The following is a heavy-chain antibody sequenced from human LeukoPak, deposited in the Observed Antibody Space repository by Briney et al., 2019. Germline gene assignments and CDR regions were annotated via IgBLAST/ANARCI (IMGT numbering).Heavy chain of an antibody. CDR2: ITSSSSYI. J-gene: IGHJ5*02. CDR1: GFTFSNYE. D-gene: IGHD3-16*01. Sequence: AGGSLRLSCAASGFTFSNYEMNWVRQAPGKGPEWVSSITSSSSYIFYADSVKGRFTVSRDDATNSVYLEMNSLRAEDTAVYYCARGGDKRLARNWFDPWGQGTVVTVSS. CDR3: ARGGDKRLARNWFDP. V-gene: IGHV3-21*01.